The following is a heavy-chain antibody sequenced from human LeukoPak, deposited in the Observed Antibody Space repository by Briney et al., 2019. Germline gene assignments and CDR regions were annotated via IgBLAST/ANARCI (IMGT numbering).Heavy chain of an antibody. V-gene: IGHV1-2*04. CDR3: ARGGYFDSPPPSNWFDP. CDR2: INTNSGGT. Sequence: ASVKVSCTASGYTFTGYYMHWVRQAPGQGLEWMGWINTNSGGTNYAQKFQGWVTMTRDTSISTAYMELSRLRSDDTAVYYCARGGYFDSPPPSNWFDPWGQGTLVTVSS. D-gene: IGHD3-9*01. CDR1: GYTFTGYY. J-gene: IGHJ5*02.